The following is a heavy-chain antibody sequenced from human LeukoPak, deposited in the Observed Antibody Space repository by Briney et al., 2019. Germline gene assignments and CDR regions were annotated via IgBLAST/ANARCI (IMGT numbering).Heavy chain of an antibody. Sequence: PGGSLRLSCAASGMSFSSYEMNWVRQAPGEGLEWVSNISSGGTTIYYADSVKGRFTISRDNAKNSLYLQMNNLRAEDTAVYYCASARLYSSSWYCYFDYWGRGTLVTVSS. CDR2: ISSGGTTI. V-gene: IGHV3-48*03. CDR1: GMSFSSYE. J-gene: IGHJ4*02. D-gene: IGHD6-13*01. CDR3: ASARLYSSSWYCYFDY.